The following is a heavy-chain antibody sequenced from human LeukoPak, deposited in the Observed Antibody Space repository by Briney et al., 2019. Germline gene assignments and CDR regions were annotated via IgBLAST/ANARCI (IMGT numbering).Heavy chain of an antibody. CDR3: ATDSWSRDAFDI. CDR2: LYNNGST. CDR1: GGSLWSFY. D-gene: IGHD3-22*01. V-gene: IGHV4-4*07. Sequence: SETLSLTCTVSGGSLWSFYWSWVRQPAGKGLEWIGRLYNNGSTNYSPSLKSRVIMSFDPSKNQFSLKLSSVTAADTAVYYCATDSWSRDAFDIWGQGTMVTVSS. J-gene: IGHJ3*02.